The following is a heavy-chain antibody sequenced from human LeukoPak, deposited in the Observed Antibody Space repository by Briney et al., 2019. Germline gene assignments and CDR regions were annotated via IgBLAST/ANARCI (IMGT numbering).Heavy chain of an antibody. CDR2: IIPIFGTA. J-gene: IGHJ4*02. Sequence: ASVKVSCKASGGTFSSYAISWVRQAPGQGLEWMGGIIPIFGTANYAQKFQGRVTITADESTSTAYMELSSLRSEDTAVYYCARATSHANHFDYWGQGTLVTVSS. V-gene: IGHV1-69*13. CDR3: ARATSHANHFDY. D-gene: IGHD2-2*01. CDR1: GGTFSSYA.